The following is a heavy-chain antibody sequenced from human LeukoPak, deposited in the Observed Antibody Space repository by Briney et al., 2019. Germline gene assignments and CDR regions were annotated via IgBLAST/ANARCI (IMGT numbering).Heavy chain of an antibody. Sequence: SETLSLTCAVYGGSFSGYYWSWIRQPPGKGLEWIGEINHSGSTNYYPSLKSRVTISVDTSKNQFSLKLSSVTAADTAVYYCARLTMVRGVIWFDPWGQGTLVTVSS. CDR1: GGSFSGYY. D-gene: IGHD3-10*01. CDR3: ARLTMVRGVIWFDP. J-gene: IGHJ5*02. V-gene: IGHV4-34*01. CDR2: INHSGST.